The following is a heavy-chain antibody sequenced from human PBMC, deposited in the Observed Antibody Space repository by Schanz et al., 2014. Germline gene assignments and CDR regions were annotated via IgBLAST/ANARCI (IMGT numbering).Heavy chain of an antibody. V-gene: IGHV3-23*04. D-gene: IGHD3-3*01. CDR1: GFNFSDYA. Sequence: EVQVVESGGGLVQPGGSLRLSCAASGFNFSDYAMCWVRQAPGKGLEWVSAISGSGGSTYYADSVKGRFTISRDNAKNSVFLQMNSLRAEDTAVYYCVRDSFFAFDYWGQGTLVTVSS. CDR3: VRDSFFAFDY. CDR2: ISGSGGST. J-gene: IGHJ4*02.